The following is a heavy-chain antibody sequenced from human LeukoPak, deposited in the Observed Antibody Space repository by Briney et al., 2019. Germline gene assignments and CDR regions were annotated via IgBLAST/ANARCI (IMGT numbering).Heavy chain of an antibody. V-gene: IGHV3-30*02. CDR3: AKVYCSSTSCHYYFDH. CDR2: IRYDGSNK. J-gene: IGHJ4*02. D-gene: IGHD2-2*01. CDR1: GFTFSSYG. Sequence: PGGSLRLSCAASGFTFSSYGMHWVRQAPGKGLEWVAFIRYDGSNKYYADSVKGRFTISRDNSKNTLYLQMNSLRAEDTAVYYCAKVYCSSTSCHYYFDHWGQGTLVTVSS.